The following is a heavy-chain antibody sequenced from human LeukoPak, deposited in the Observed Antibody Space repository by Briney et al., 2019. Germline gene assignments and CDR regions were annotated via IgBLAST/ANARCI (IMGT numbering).Heavy chain of an antibody. CDR1: GDSISSGSYF. D-gene: IGHD1-14*01. CDR3: ARAPEYGLYYFDY. V-gene: IGHV4-39*07. CDR2: IYYSGST. Sequence: SETLSLTCTVSGDSISSGSYFWGWIRRPPGKGLEWIGSIYYSGSTYDNPSLKGRVTISVDTSKDQFSLKLTSVTAADTAVYYCARAPEYGLYYFDYWGQGALVTVSS. J-gene: IGHJ4*02.